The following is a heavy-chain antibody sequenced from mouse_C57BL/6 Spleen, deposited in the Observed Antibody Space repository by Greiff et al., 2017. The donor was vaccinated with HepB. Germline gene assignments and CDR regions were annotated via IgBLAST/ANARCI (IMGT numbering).Heavy chain of an antibody. D-gene: IGHD3-2*02. CDR1: GYTFTSYW. V-gene: IGHV1-69*01. CDR3: ARDSSGDY. CDR2: IDPSDSYT. Sequence: QVHVKQPGAELVMPGASVKLSCKASGYTFTSYWMHWVKQRPGQGLEWIGEIDPSDSYTNYNQKFKGKSTLTVDKSSSTAYMQLSSLTSEDSAVYYCARDSSGDYWGQGTTLTVSS. J-gene: IGHJ2*01.